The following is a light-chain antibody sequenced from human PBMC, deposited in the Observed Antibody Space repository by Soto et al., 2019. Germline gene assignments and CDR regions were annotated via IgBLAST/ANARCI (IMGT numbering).Light chain of an antibody. J-gene: IGKJ5*01. CDR3: QQRTNWHLTT. V-gene: IGKV3-11*01. CDR2: DAS. CDR1: QSVSNF. Sequence: EIVLTQSPATLSLSPGERATLSCRASQSVSNFLAWYQQKPGQAPRLLIYDASNRATGIPARFSGSESGTDFTLTLRSLEPEDFAIYYCQQRTNWHLTTFGHGTRLESK.